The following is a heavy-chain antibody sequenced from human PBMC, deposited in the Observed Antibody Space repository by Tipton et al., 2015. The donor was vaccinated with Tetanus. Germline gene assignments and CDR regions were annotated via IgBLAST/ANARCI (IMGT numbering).Heavy chain of an antibody. J-gene: IGHJ4*02. CDR1: GYTFTSNY. CDR3: ATHPDYGEGY. D-gene: IGHD4-17*01. V-gene: IGHV1-46*01. CDR2: IHPSGIST. Sequence: QVQLVQSGAEVKKPGASVKVSYNTSGYTFTSNYIHWVRQAPGQGLEWMGIIHPSGISTRYAQKFQGRVTLTRDTSTSTIYMELSSLRSEDTAVYYCATHPDYGEGYWGQGTLVTVSS.